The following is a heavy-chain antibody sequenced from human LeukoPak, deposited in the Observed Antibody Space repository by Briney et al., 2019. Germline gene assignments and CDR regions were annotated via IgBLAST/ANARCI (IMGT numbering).Heavy chain of an antibody. J-gene: IGHJ4*02. D-gene: IGHD1-26*01. Sequence: GGSLRLSCAVSGITLSDYWMHWVRQTPGKRLVWVSRINSDGSSTTYADSVKGRFTISRDNSKNTLYLQMNSLRAEDTAVYYCAKIPQGGTAGTYFDYWGQGTLVTVSS. CDR1: GITLSDYW. V-gene: IGHV3-74*03. CDR2: INSDGSST. CDR3: AKIPQGGTAGTYFDY.